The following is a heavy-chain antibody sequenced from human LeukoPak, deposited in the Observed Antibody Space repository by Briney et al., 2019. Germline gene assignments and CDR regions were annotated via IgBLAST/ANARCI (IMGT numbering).Heavy chain of an antibody. J-gene: IGHJ4*02. Sequence: ASVKVSCKASGYTFTSYDINWVRQATGHGLEWMGWMNPNSGYTGYEQKFQGRDTMTRDTSTSTAYMELSSLRSEDTAVYYCARGGSSYNDEHEEFDFWGQGTVVTVSS. V-gene: IGHV1-8*01. CDR2: MNPNSGYT. CDR1: GYTFTSYD. CDR3: ARGGSSYNDEHEEFDF. D-gene: IGHD3-22*01.